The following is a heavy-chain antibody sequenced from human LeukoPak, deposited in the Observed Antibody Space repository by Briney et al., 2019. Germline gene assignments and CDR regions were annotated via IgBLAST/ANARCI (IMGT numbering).Heavy chain of an antibody. Sequence: GGSLRLSCAASGFTFSTYEMNWVRQAPGKGLEWLSYINISGGTIYYVVSVKGRFTISRNNANNSLYLQMNSLRAEVTAVYYGATKHDYWGQRTLVTVSS. V-gene: IGHV3-48*03. J-gene: IGHJ4*02. CDR2: INISGGTI. CDR1: GFTFSTYE. CDR3: ATKHDY.